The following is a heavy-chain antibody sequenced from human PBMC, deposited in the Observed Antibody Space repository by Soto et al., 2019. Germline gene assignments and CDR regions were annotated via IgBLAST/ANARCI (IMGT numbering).Heavy chain of an antibody. J-gene: IGHJ4*02. V-gene: IGHV1-3*01. Sequence: QVQLVQSGAEVKKPGASVKVSCKASGYTFTSYAMRWVRQAPGQRLEWMGWINAGNGNTKYSQNFQGRVTITRNTSATTAYMELSSLRSEDTAVYYCARNLMDYDILTGYYMAYYFGYWGQGTLVTVSS. CDR3: ARNLMDYDILTGYYMAYYFGY. D-gene: IGHD3-9*01. CDR1: GYTFTSYA. CDR2: INAGNGNT.